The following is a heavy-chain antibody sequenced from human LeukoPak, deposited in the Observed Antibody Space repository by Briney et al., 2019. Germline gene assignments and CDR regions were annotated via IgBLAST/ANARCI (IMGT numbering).Heavy chain of an antibody. CDR3: ARWYSSGWYSDY. Sequence: GGSLRLSCAASGFTVSSNYMSWVRQAPGKGLEWVPVIYSGGSTYYADSVKGRFTISRDNSKNTLYLQMNSLRAEDTAVYYCARWYSSGWYSDYWGQGTLVTVSS. V-gene: IGHV3-53*01. D-gene: IGHD6-19*01. J-gene: IGHJ4*02. CDR2: IYSGGST. CDR1: GFTVSSNY.